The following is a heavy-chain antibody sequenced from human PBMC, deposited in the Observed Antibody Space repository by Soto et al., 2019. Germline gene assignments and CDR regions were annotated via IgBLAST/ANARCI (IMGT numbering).Heavy chain of an antibody. V-gene: IGHV4-34*01. CDR2: INDRGSI. D-gene: IGHD3-9*01. Sequence: QVQLQQWGAGPLRPLETLSLTCGVSGGSFSGYYWAWIRQSPGKGLEWIGEINDRGSINYNPSLKRRVRISVDTAKKHYALNLRSATAADTAVYYCARESHDIVPGPPGGWYFEPWGRGTLVTVSS. CDR3: ARESHDIVPGPPGGWYFEP. J-gene: IGHJ2*01. CDR1: GGSFSGYY.